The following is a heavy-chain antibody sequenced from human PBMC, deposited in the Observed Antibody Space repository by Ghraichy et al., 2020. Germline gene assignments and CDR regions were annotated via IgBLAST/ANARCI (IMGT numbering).Heavy chain of an antibody. CDR3: ARGSSGYYSGYFDY. CDR2: IKQDGSEK. CDR1: GFTFSSYW. D-gene: IGHD3-22*01. V-gene: IGHV3-7*01. Sequence: LSLTCAASGFTFSSYWMSWVRQAPGKGLEWVANIKQDGSEKYYVDSVKGRFTISRDNAKNSLYLQLNSLRAEDTAVFYCARGSSGYYSGYFDYWGQGTLVTVSS. J-gene: IGHJ4*02.